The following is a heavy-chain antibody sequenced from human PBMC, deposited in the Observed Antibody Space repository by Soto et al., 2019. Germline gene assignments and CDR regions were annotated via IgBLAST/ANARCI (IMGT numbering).Heavy chain of an antibody. Sequence: TLSLTCTVSCGSISSYYWSWIRQPPGKGLEWIGYIYYSGSTNYNPSLKSRVTISVDTSKNHFSLKMSSVSGADTAVYSCARGQFVERVPPAYYGMDVLGQGTTVTVSS. V-gene: IGHV4-59*01. CDR1: CGSISSYY. D-gene: IGHD5-12*01. CDR2: IYYSGST. CDR3: ARGQFVERVPPAYYGMDV. J-gene: IGHJ6*02.